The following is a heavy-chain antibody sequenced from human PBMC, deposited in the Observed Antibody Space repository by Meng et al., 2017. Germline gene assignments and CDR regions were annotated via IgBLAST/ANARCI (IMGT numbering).Heavy chain of an antibody. J-gene: IGHJ4*02. D-gene: IGHD3-10*01. CDR1: GGSVSSGSYY. CDR2: IYYSGST. V-gene: IGHV4-61*01. CDR3: ARDKFGPPYYFDY. Sequence: GPLRLSCTVSGGSVSSGSYYWSWIRQPPGKGLEWIGDIYYSGSTNYNPSLKSRVTISVDTSKNQFSLKRSSVTAADTAVYYCARDKFGPPYYFDYWGQGTLVTVPQ.